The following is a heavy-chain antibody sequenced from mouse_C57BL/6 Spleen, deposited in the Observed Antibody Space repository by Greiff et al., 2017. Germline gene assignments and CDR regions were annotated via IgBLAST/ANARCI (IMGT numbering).Heavy chain of an antibody. D-gene: IGHD2-4*01. CDR2: INPYNGDT. CDR1: GYSFTGYF. Sequence: EVQLQQSGPELVKPGDSVKISCKASGYSFTGYFMNWVMQSHGQSLEWIGRINPYNGDTFYNQKFKGKATLTVDKSSSTAHMELRSLTSEDSAVYYCARGTYYDYDGGDYFDYWGQGTTLTVSS. V-gene: IGHV1-20*01. CDR3: ARGTYYDYDGGDYFDY. J-gene: IGHJ2*01.